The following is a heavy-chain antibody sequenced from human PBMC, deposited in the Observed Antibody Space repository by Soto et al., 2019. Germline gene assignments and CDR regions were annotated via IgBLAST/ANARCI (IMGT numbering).Heavy chain of an antibody. Sequence: SETLSLTCVDSGGSFSTYYYSWIRQSPGKGLEWIGEINHNGNNNYSPSLKSRVTMSLDTSKNQSSLKLTSVTAADTAVYYCARGGSNDWQVAFDIWAKGQWSPSPQ. CDR1: GGSFSTYY. CDR2: INHNGNN. CDR3: ARGGSNDWQVAFDI. D-gene: IGHD3-9*01. J-gene: IGHJ3*02. V-gene: IGHV4-34*01.